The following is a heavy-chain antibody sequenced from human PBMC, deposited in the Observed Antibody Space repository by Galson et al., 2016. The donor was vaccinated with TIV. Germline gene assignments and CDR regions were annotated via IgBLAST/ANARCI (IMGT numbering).Heavy chain of an antibody. J-gene: IGHJ4*02. V-gene: IGHV5-51*01. CDR3: ARHFRYSDSSGYHYFAS. CDR1: GSRFSSYW. D-gene: IGHD3-22*01. CDR2: IFPDDSGT. Sequence: QSGAEVKKPGESLKISCKGSGSRFSSYWIGWVRQRPGKGLEWLGIIFPDDSGTRYSPSLEGQVTFSADKSIRTAYLQWSSLKASDTAIYYCARHFRYSDSSGYHYFASWGQGTMVTVSS.